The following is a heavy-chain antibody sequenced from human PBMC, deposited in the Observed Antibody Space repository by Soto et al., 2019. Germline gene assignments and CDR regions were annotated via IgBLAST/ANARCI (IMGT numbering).Heavy chain of an antibody. CDR1: GGTFNNYA. J-gene: IGHJ6*02. Sequence: QEQLLQSGAEVRKPGSSVKVSCKASGGTFNNYAVSWVRQAPGQGLEWMGGIIPMFETVNYAQRFQGRLTISADESTSTAYMELTSLTSADTATYFCARGLRTGNYGMDVWGQGTKVTVSS. CDR2: IIPMFETV. D-gene: IGHD2-15*01. V-gene: IGHV1-69*01. CDR3: ARGLRTGNYGMDV.